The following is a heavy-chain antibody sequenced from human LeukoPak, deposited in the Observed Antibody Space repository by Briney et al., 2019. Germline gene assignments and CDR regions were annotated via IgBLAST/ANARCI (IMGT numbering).Heavy chain of an antibody. Sequence: GASVKVSCKASGGTFSSYAISWARQAPGQGLEWMGGIIPIFGTANYAQKFQGRVTITADESTSTAYMELSSLRSEDTAVYYCARDPYYGSGSYYYYYGMNVWGQGTTVTVSS. D-gene: IGHD3-10*01. V-gene: IGHV1-69*13. J-gene: IGHJ6*02. CDR3: ARDPYYGSGSYYYYYGMNV. CDR1: GGTFSSYA. CDR2: IIPIFGTA.